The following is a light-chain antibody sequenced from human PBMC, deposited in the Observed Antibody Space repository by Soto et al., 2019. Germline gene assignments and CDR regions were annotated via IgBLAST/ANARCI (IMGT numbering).Light chain of an antibody. CDR1: QTLNNY. CDR3: QQSFSPLLT. CDR2: AAS. J-gene: IGKJ4*01. Sequence: DIQLTQSPSSFSSSVFERFTITCRASQTLNNYVTWFQQKPGKAPKVLIYAASTLQSGVPSRFSGSGSGAEFTLTISSLQPEDFATYYCQQSFSPLLTFGGGTKVDI. V-gene: IGKV1-39*01.